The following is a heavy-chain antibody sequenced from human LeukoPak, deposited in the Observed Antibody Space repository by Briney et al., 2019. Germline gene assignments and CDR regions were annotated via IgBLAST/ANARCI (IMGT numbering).Heavy chain of an antibody. Sequence: GGSLRLSCAASGFTFSSYGMHWVRQAPGKGLEWVAVISYDGSNKYYADSVKGRFTISRDDSKNTLYLQMNSLRAEDTAVYYCARGNMVIAAGGMDVWGQGTTVTVSS. CDR2: ISYDGSNK. D-gene: IGHD6-13*01. V-gene: IGHV3-30*03. CDR3: ARGNMVIAAGGMDV. J-gene: IGHJ6*02. CDR1: GFTFSSYG.